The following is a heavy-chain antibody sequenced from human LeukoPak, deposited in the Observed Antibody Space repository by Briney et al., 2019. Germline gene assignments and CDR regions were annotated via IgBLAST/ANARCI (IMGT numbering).Heavy chain of an antibody. D-gene: IGHD6-19*01. CDR3: ARHTGYSSGWSIDY. CDR1: GGSISSYY. CDR2: IYYSGST. Sequence: SETLSLTCTVSGGSISSYYWNWIRQPPGKGLEWIGYIYYSGSTNYNPSLKSRVTISVDTSKNQFSLKLSSVTAADTAVYYCARHTGYSSGWSIDYWGQGTLVTVSS. J-gene: IGHJ4*02. V-gene: IGHV4-59*08.